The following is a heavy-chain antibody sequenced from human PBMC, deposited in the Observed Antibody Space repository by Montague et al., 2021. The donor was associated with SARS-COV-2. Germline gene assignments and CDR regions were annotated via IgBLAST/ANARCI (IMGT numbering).Heavy chain of an antibody. Sequence: SETLSLTCTVSGGSISSDNWWTWVRQPPGKGLEWIGDIFHSGTTNYNPSLKRRHTISVDKSKNQISLKLISVTAADTAMYYCALPLGGARFDPWGQGTLVTVSS. D-gene: IGHD3-16*01. CDR2: IFHSGTT. CDR1: GGSISSDNW. J-gene: IGHJ5*02. V-gene: IGHV4-4*02. CDR3: ALPLGGARFDP.